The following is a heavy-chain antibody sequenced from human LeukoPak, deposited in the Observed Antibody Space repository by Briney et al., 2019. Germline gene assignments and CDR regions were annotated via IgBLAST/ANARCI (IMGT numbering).Heavy chain of an antibody. Sequence: SGTLSLTCAVSGGSISGSNWWSWVRQAPGKGLEWIGEIYHSGSTNYNPSLKSRVTISVDTSKNQFSLKLSSVTAADTAVYYCARRRSGHPFDYWGQGTLVTVSS. D-gene: IGHD6-19*01. CDR1: GGSISGSNW. CDR2: IYHSGST. V-gene: IGHV4-4*02. CDR3: ARRRSGHPFDY. J-gene: IGHJ4*02.